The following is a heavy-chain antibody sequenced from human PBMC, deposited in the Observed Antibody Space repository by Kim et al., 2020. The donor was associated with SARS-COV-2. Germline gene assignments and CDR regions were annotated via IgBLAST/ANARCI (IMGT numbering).Heavy chain of an antibody. D-gene: IGHD2-8*01. V-gene: IGHV4-34*01. J-gene: IGHJ4*02. CDR1: GGSFSGYY. Sequence: SETLSLTCAVYGGSFSGYYWSWIRQPPGKGLEWIGEINHSGSTNYNPSLKSRVTISVDTSKNQFSLKLSSVTATDTAVYYCARGNGVGGYWGQGTLVTVSS. CDR2: INHSGST. CDR3: ARGNGVGGY.